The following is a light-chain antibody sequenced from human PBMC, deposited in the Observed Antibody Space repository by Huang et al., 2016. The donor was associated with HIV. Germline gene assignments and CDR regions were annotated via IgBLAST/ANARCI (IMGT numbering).Light chain of an antibody. CDR3: QQYESWPPLT. CDR1: QRVRDK. V-gene: IGKV3-15*01. Sequence: ELVMTQSPDTLSVSLGERATLSCRASQRVRDKLAWYQQKPGQAPRLLLHATSTRAAGVPARFSGSGSGTEFTLTISSLQSEDCGVYYCQQYESWPPLTFGGGTKVEIK. J-gene: IGKJ4*01. CDR2: ATS.